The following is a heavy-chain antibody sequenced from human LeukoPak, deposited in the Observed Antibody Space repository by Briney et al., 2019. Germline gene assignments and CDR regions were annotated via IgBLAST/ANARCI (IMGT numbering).Heavy chain of an antibody. V-gene: IGHV3-74*01. D-gene: IGHD1-26*01. CDR2: VHSDGGTT. J-gene: IGHJ4*02. Sequence: GGSLRLSCAASGFTFSDYWIHWVRQAPGKGLVWVSLVHSDGGTTNYADSVKGRFTISRGNAKNTVYLQMNSLRVEDTAVYYCARDIYSIAEWGQGTLVTVSS. CDR1: GFTFSDYW. CDR3: ARDIYSIAE.